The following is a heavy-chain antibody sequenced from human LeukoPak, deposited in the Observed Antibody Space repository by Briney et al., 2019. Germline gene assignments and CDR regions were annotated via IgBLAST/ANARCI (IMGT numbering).Heavy chain of an antibody. D-gene: IGHD2-2*01. CDR3: AKRGTSGRVDY. CDR1: GFTFSSYA. Sequence: GGSLRLSCAASGFTFSSYAMSWVRQAPGKGLEWVSAISASGDSTYYADSVKGRFTTSRDNSKNTLYLQMNSLRAEDTAVYYCAKRGTSGRVDYWGQGTLVTVSS. V-gene: IGHV3-23*01. CDR2: ISASGDST. J-gene: IGHJ4*02.